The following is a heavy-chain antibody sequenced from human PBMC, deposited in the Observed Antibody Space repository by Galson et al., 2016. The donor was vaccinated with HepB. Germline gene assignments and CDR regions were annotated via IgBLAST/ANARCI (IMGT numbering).Heavy chain of an antibody. Sequence: SVKVSCKASGYTFTSYYMTWVRQVPGQGLEFMGTINPGESATTYAQNFQGRVTMTRDTSTSTVYMDLSSLRSEDTAVYYCAMHYDSRGFSDSVYASDIWGQGTMVTVSA. CDR1: GYTFTSYY. V-gene: IGHV1-46*01. J-gene: IGHJ3*02. CDR3: AMHYDSRGFSDSVYASDI. CDR2: INPGESAT. D-gene: IGHD3-22*01.